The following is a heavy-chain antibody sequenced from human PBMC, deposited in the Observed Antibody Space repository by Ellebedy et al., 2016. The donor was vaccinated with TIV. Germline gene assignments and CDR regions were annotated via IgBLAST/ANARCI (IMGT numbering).Heavy chain of an antibody. CDR1: GYSFTSYW. D-gene: IGHD3-10*01. CDR3: ARLPITMVRGVMRGYYYYGMDV. J-gene: IGHJ6*02. V-gene: IGHV5-51*01. CDR2: IYPGDSDT. Sequence: GESLKISXKGSGYSFTSYWIGWVRQMPGKGLEWMGIIYPGDSDTRYSPSFQGQVTISADKSISTAYLQWSSLKASDTAMYYCARLPITMVRGVMRGYYYYGMDVWGQGTTVTVSS.